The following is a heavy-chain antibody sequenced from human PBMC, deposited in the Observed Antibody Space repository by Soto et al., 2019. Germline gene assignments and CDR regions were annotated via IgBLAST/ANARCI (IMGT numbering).Heavy chain of an antibody. V-gene: IGHV4-59*08. CDR3: ARRSHYTNSWSPFDY. J-gene: IGHJ4*02. Sequence: PSETLSLTCTVSGGSFSSISNHYCSWIRQPPGKGLEWIGHISYSGSTSYNPSLKSRLIISVDTSQNQVSLKLTSVTAADTAVYYCARRSHYTNSWSPFDYWGQGTLVTVSS. CDR1: GGSFSSISNHY. CDR2: ISYSGST. D-gene: IGHD2-2*02.